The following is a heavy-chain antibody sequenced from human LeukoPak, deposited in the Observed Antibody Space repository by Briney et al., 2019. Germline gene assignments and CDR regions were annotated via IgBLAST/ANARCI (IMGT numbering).Heavy chain of an antibody. D-gene: IGHD5-24*01. Sequence: PGGSLRLSCAASGFTFSIYWMSWVRQAPGKGLEWVANIKQDGSEKYYVDSVKGRFTISRDNAKNSLYLQMNSLRAEDTAVYYCARDSDGYNSWYFDYWGQGTLVTVSS. J-gene: IGHJ4*02. CDR2: IKQDGSEK. CDR1: GFTFSIYW. CDR3: ARDSDGYNSWYFDY. V-gene: IGHV3-7*01.